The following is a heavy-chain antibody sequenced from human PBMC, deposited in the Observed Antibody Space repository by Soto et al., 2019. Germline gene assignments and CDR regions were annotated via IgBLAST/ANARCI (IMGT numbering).Heavy chain of an antibody. V-gene: IGHV4-31*03. CDR2: IYYSGST. CDR1: GGSISSGGYY. CDR3: ARGLLGYCSSTSCYTDRGYYYYGMAV. D-gene: IGHD2-2*02. Sequence: SETLSLTCTVSGGSISSGGYYWSWIRQHPGKGLEWIGYIYYSGSTYYNPSLKSRVTISVDTSKNQFSLKLSSVTAADTAVYYCARGLLGYCSSTSCYTDRGYYYYGMAVWGQGTTVTVSS. J-gene: IGHJ6*02.